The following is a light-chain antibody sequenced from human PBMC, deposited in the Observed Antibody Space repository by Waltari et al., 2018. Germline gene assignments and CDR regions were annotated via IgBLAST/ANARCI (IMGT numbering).Light chain of an antibody. CDR2: AAS. CDR1: QSISGN. Sequence: EVPMTQSPSTLSVSPGERDTLSCRASQSISGNLAWYQQKPGQAPRLVIYAASTRATGIPARFSGSGSGTDFTLTITGLQSEDFSVYYCQQYHYWPPWTFGQGTTVEI. V-gene: IGKV3-15*01. J-gene: IGKJ1*01. CDR3: QQYHYWPPWT.